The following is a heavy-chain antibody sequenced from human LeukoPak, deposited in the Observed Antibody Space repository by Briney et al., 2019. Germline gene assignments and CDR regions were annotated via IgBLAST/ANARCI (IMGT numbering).Heavy chain of an antibody. D-gene: IGHD3-9*01. CDR2: ISWNSGSI. CDR1: GFTFDDYA. J-gene: IGHJ6*02. CDR3: AEDLRYFQLGNGMDV. Sequence: PGGSLRLSCAASGFTFDDYAMHWVRQAPGKGLEWVSGISWNSGSIGYADSVKGRFTISRDNAKNSLYLQMNSLRAEDTALYYCAEDLRYFQLGNGMDVWGQGTTVTVSS. V-gene: IGHV3-9*01.